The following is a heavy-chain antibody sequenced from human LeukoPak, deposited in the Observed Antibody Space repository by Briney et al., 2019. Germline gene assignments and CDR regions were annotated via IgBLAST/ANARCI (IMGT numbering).Heavy chain of an antibody. J-gene: IGHJ4*02. CDR1: GFTFSDYA. CDR2: ISGSGVST. V-gene: IGHV3-23*01. Sequence: GGSLRLSCAASGFTFSDYATSWVRQALGKGLSWVSVISGSGVSTYNADSVKGRFTISRDNSKNTVYLQINSLRAEDTAVYYCAKSVESAVTTNPYFDYWGQGTLVTVSS. CDR3: AKSVESAVTTNPYFDY. D-gene: IGHD4-17*01.